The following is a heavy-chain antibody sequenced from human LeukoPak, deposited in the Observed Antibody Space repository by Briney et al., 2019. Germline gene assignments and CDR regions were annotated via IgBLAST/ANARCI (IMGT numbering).Heavy chain of an antibody. CDR3: ARWDGYSSSPDY. D-gene: IGHD6-13*01. V-gene: IGHV1-2*02. CDR2: INPHSGDT. CDR1: GYTFTGYY. J-gene: IGHJ4*02. Sequence: VKVSCKASGYTFTGYYMHWVRQAPGQGLEWMGWINPHSGDTGYAQKFQGRVTMTRDMSITTTYMELTRLRSDDTAFYYCARWDGYSSSPDYWGQGSLVTVSS.